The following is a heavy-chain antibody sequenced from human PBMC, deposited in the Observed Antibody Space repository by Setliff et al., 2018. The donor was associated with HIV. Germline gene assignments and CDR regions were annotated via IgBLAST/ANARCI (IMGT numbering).Heavy chain of an antibody. CDR1: GDTFSNYA. CDR3: ARGLQNTIDP. V-gene: IGHV1-69*10. Sequence: GASVKVSCKASGDTFSNYAINWVRQAPGQGLEWMGGFIPILGIANYAQKFQGRVTMTRNTSISTAYMELSSLRSEDTAVYYCARGLQNTIDPWAREPWSPSPQ. D-gene: IGHD1-1*01. J-gene: IGHJ5*02. CDR2: FIPILGIA.